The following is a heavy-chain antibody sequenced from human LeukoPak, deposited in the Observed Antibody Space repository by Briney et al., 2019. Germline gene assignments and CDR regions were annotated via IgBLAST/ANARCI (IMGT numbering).Heavy chain of an antibody. V-gene: IGHV3-30*04. D-gene: IGHD3-9*01. J-gene: IGHJ6*03. CDR1: GFTFSTYT. Sequence: PGGSLRLSCAASGFTFSTYTIHWVRQAPGKGLEWVAVMSYDGNDKHYAASVKGRFTISRDNSKNTVYLQMNSLRAEDTAVYYCAGEGHYDILTGYSPVEYYYYYMDVWGKGTTVTVSS. CDR3: AGEGHYDILTGYSPVEYYYYYMDV. CDR2: MSYDGNDK.